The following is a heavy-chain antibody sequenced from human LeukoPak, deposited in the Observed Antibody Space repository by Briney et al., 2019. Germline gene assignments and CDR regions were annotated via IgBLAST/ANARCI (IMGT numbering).Heavy chain of an antibody. CDR1: GFTFSSYG. D-gene: IGHD1-1*01. V-gene: IGHV3-30*02. J-gene: IGHJ3*02. CDR3: ARDPPETTGPAFDI. CDR2: IRYDGSNK. Sequence: GGSLRLSCAASGFTFSSYGMHWVRQAPGKGLEWVAFIRYDGSNKYYADSVKGRFTISRDNAKNSLYLQVNSLRADDTAVYYCARDPPETTGPAFDIWGQGTMVTVSS.